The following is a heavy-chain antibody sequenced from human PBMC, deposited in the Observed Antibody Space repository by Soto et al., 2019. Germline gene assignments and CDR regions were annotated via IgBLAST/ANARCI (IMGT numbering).Heavy chain of an antibody. CDR2: LYGSGDT. J-gene: IGHJ5*02. CDR3: AKAVLQWQKVEWFDH. CDR1: GFIVSSKY. Sequence: KLVESGGGLVQPGGSLRLSCAASGFIVSSKYMSWVRQAPGKGLEWVSVLYGSGDTYYADSVRGRFTISRDSSKNTPYLQMNRLRVDDTGVYYCAKAVLQWQKVEWFDHWGQGALVSVSS. V-gene: IGHV3-66*01. D-gene: IGHD4-4*01.